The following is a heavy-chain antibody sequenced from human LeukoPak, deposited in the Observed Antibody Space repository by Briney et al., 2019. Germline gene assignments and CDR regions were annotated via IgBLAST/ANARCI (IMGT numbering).Heavy chain of an antibody. CDR2: IYYSGST. CDR1: GGSISSYY. J-gene: IGHJ5*02. Sequence: SETLSLTCTVSGGSISSYYWSWIRQPPGKGLEWIGYIYYSGSTNYNPSLKSRVTISVDTSKDQFSLKLSSVTAADTAVYYCARATPYDFWSGYYFGWFDPWGQGTLVTVSS. V-gene: IGHV4-59*01. CDR3: ARATPYDFWSGYYFGWFDP. D-gene: IGHD3-3*01.